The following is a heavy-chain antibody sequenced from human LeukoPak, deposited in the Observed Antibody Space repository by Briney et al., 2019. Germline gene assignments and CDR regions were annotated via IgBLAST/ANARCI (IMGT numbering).Heavy chain of an antibody. CDR2: INPNSGGT. Sequence: ASVKVSCKASGYTFTRYYMHWVRQAPGQGLEWMGWINPNSGGTNYAQKFQGRVTMTRDTSISTPYMELSRLRSDDTAVYYCAREEKPYSSGSQPDYWGQGTLVTVSS. D-gene: IGHD6-19*01. J-gene: IGHJ4*02. CDR1: GYTFTRYY. V-gene: IGHV1-2*02. CDR3: AREEKPYSSGSQPDY.